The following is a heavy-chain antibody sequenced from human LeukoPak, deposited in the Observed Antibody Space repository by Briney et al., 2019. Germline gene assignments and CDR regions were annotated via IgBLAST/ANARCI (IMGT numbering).Heavy chain of an antibody. Sequence: PSETLSLTCTVSGGSISSYYWSWIRQPPGKGLEWIGYIYYSGSTNYNPSLKSRVTISVDTSKNQFSLKLSSVTAADTAVYYCARRTHCGGDCYTFDYWGQGTLVTVSS. V-gene: IGHV4-59*01. D-gene: IGHD2-21*02. J-gene: IGHJ4*02. CDR3: ARRTHCGGDCYTFDY. CDR1: GGSISSYY. CDR2: IYYSGST.